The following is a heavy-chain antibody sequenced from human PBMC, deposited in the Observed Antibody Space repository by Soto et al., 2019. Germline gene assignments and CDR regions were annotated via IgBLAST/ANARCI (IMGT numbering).Heavy chain of an antibody. V-gene: IGHV3-30-3*01. D-gene: IGHD2-2*01. CDR3: GRCTGTSCHLGADF. J-gene: IGHJ4*02. CDR2: ISFDGNNN. CDR1: GFTFSNYA. Sequence: VQLVESGGGLVKPGGSLRLSCAASGFTFSNYALHWVRQAPGRGLEWVALISFDGNNNYYANSVKGRFSISRDNSKNTLYLQMNSLRAEDTAVYYCGRCTGTSCHLGADFWGQGTLVIVSS.